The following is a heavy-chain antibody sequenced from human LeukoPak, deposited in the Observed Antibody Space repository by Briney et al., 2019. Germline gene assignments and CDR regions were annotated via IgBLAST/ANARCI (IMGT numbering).Heavy chain of an antibody. CDR3: ASAYAFDI. J-gene: IGHJ3*02. V-gene: IGHV3-11*06. CDR1: GFTFSVYY. Sequence: GGSLRLSGAAFGFTFSVYYMSWIRQAPGKGLEWVSYISSSSSYTNYADSVRGRFTISRDNAKNSLYLQMNSLRAEDTAVYYCASAYAFDIWGQGTVVTVSS. CDR2: ISSSSSYT.